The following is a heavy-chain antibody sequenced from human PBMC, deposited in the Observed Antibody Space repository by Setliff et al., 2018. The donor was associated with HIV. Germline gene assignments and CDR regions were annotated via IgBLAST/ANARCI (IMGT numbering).Heavy chain of an antibody. Sequence: KPSETLSLTCTVSGGSLSRSSYYWGWIRQSPGTGLEWIGSISHSGSMYYNPSLTSRVTISVDTSKNRFSLKLSSVTAADTAVYYCANAVDTDIWFPHWFDAWGRGTLVTVSS. J-gene: IGHJ5*02. D-gene: IGHD5-18*01. CDR3: ANAVDTDIWFPHWFDA. CDR1: GGSLSRSSYY. CDR2: ISHSGSM. V-gene: IGHV4-39*01.